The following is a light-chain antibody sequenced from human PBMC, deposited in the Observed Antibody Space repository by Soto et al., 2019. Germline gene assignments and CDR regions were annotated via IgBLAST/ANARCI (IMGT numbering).Light chain of an antibody. CDR1: QSVSSSY. V-gene: IGKV3-20*01. CDR2: GAS. J-gene: IGKJ2*01. CDR3: QQYGGSLPYT. Sequence: EIVLTQSPGTLSLSPGERATLSCRASQSVSSSYLAWYQQKPGQAPRLLIYGASSRATGIPHRFSGSGAGTDFTLTISRLEPVDFAVYYCQQYGGSLPYTFGQGTKLEIK.